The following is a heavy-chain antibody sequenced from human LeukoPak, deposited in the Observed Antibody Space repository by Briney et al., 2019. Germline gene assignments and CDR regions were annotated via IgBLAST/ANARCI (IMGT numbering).Heavy chain of an antibody. V-gene: IGHV3-23*01. CDR3: AKDRGIVVVPTLFDY. D-gene: IGHD2-2*01. CDR2: ISGSGGTT. Sequence: PPGGSLRLSCAASGFTFSGSTMCWVRQAPGKGLEWVSGISGSGGTTRHADSVKGRFTISRDNSKNTLYLQMNSLRAEDTAVYYCAKDRGIVVVPTLFDYWGQGTLVTVSS. J-gene: IGHJ4*02. CDR1: GFTFSGST.